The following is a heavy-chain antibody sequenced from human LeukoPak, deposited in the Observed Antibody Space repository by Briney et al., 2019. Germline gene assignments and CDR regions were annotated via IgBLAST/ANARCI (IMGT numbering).Heavy chain of an antibody. CDR3: ARTSTGRAYTNSYYYYAMDV. CDR2: IYPGDSDT. D-gene: IGHD5-18*01. Sequence: GESLEISCKGSGYSFTTYWIAWVRQMPGRGLEWMGVIYPGDSDTRYSPSFQGQVTISADKSISTAYLQWNSLKASDTAMYYCARTSTGRAYTNSYYYYAMDVWGQGTTVTVSS. V-gene: IGHV5-51*01. CDR1: GYSFTTYW. J-gene: IGHJ6*02.